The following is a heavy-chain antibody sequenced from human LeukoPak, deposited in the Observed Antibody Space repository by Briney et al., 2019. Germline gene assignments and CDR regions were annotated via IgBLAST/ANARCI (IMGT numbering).Heavy chain of an antibody. J-gene: IGHJ6*03. Sequence: PSETLSLTCTVSGGSISSYYWSWIRQPPGKGLEWIGYIYYSGSTNYNPSLKSRVTISVDTSKNQFSLKLSSVTAADTAVYYCARQAVAYYSYMDVWGKGTTVTISS. CDR1: GGSISSYY. D-gene: IGHD6-19*01. V-gene: IGHV4-59*01. CDR2: IYYSGST. CDR3: ARQAVAYYSYMDV.